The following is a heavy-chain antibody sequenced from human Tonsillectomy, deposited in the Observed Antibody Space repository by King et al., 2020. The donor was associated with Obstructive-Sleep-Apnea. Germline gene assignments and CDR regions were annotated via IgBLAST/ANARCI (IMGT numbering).Heavy chain of an antibody. CDR2: IYSDGTT. Sequence: VQLVESGGGLVQPGGSLRLSCAASGLTVSSNYMSWVRQAPGKGLEWVSVIYSDGTTYYADSVKGRFTISRDNSKNTVYLQMNSLRAEETAVYYCACGDYFEVYWGQGTLVTVSS. V-gene: IGHV3-66*01. J-gene: IGHJ4*02. D-gene: IGHD4-17*01. CDR1: GLTVSSNY. CDR3: ACGDYFEVY.